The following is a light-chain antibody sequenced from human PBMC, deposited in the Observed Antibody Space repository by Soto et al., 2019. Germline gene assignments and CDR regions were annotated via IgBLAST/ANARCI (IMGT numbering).Light chain of an antibody. Sequence: QSALTQFASVSGSPGQTITISCTGTSSDVGGYNYVSWYQQHPGKAPKLMIYEVTNRPSGVSNRFSGSKSGNTASLTISGLQADDEADYYCSSYTSSSILGVFGTGTKLTVL. CDR1: SSDVGGYNY. CDR3: SSYTSSSILGV. CDR2: EVT. J-gene: IGLJ1*01. V-gene: IGLV2-14*01.